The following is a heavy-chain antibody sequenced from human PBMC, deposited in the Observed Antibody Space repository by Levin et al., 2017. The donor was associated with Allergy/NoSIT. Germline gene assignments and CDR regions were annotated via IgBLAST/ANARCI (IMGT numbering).Heavy chain of an antibody. Sequence: TSSETLSLTCTVSGGSISSYYWSWIRQPPGKGLEWIGYIYNSGSTNYNPSLKSRVTISVDTSKNQFSLKLNSVTAADTAVYYCARTVDCSGGSCYHSSWFDPWGQGTLVTVSS. J-gene: IGHJ5*02. V-gene: IGHV4-59*08. D-gene: IGHD2-15*01. CDR3: ARTVDCSGGSCYHSSWFDP. CDR2: IYNSGST. CDR1: GGSISSYY.